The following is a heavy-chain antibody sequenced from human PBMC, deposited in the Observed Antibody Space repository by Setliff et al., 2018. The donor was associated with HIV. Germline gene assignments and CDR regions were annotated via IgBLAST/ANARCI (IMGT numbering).Heavy chain of an antibody. CDR2: ISAYNGNT. D-gene: IGHD5-12*01. Sequence: ASVKVSCKASGYTFTSYGFSWVRQAPGQGLEWMGWISAYNGNTNYAQKLQGRVTMTTDTSTNTAYMELRSLRSDDTAVYYCARDSAIVTTIIDHHYGMDVWGQGTTVTVSS. CDR3: ARDSAIVTTIIDHHYGMDV. J-gene: IGHJ6*02. V-gene: IGHV1-18*01. CDR1: GYTFTSYG.